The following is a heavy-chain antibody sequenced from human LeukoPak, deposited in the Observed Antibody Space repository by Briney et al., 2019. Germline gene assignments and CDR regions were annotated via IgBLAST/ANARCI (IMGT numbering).Heavy chain of an antibody. V-gene: IGHV4-31*03. Sequence: SETLSLTCTVSGGSISSGGYYWSWIRQHPGKGLEWIGYIYYSGSTYYNPSLKSRVTISVDTPKNQFSLKLSSVTAADTAVYYCARDSGRGGPSPFDPWGQGTLVTVSS. D-gene: IGHD3-10*01. CDR1: GGSISSGGYY. CDR2: IYYSGST. J-gene: IGHJ5*02. CDR3: ARDSGRGGPSPFDP.